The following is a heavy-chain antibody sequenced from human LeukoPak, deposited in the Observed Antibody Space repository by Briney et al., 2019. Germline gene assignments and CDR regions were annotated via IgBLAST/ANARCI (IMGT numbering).Heavy chain of an antibody. D-gene: IGHD3-22*01. CDR2: IRYDGSNK. CDR3: AKDYYYDSSGYYYFDY. Sequence: PGGSLRLSCAASGFTFSSYGMHWVRQAPGKGLEWVAFIRYDGSNKYYADSVKGRFTISRDNSKHTLYLQMNSLRAEDTAVYYCAKDYYYDSSGYYYFDYWGQGTLVTVSS. CDR1: GFTFSSYG. V-gene: IGHV3-30*02. J-gene: IGHJ4*02.